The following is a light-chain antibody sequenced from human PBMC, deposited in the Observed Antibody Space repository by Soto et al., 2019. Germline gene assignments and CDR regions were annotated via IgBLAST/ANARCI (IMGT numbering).Light chain of an antibody. CDR1: QSVSSSY. Sequence: EIVMTQSPATLSVVPGERATLSCRASQSVSSSYLAWYQQKPGQAPRLLIYGASSRATGIPDRFSGSGSGTDFTLTISRLEPEDFAVYYCQQYGSSLWTFDQGTKVDI. J-gene: IGKJ1*01. V-gene: IGKV3-20*01. CDR2: GAS. CDR3: QQYGSSLWT.